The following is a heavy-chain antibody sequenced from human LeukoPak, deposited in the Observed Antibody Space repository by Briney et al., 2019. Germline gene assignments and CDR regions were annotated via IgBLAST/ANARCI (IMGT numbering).Heavy chain of an antibody. Sequence: SETLSLTCAVYGGSFSGYYWSCIRQPPGKGLEWIGEINHSGSTNYNPSLKSRVTISVDTSKNQFSLKLSSVTAADTAVYYCARGLGFGVYYYYMDVWGKGTTVTVSS. V-gene: IGHV4-34*01. CDR3: ARGLGFGVYYYYMDV. D-gene: IGHD3-10*01. CDR1: GGSFSGYY. CDR2: INHSGST. J-gene: IGHJ6*03.